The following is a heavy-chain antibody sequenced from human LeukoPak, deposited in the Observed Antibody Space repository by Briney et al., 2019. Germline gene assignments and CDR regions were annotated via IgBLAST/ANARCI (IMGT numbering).Heavy chain of an antibody. J-gene: IGHJ4*02. CDR1: GGTFSSYA. CDR3: AREKILEWLLYFDY. V-gene: IGHV1-3*01. D-gene: IGHD3-3*01. Sequence: ASVKVSCKASGGTFSSYAISWVRQAPGQRLEWMGWINAGNGNTKYSQKFQGRVTITRDTSASTAYMELSSLRSEDTAVYYCAREKILEWLLYFDYWGQGTLVTVSS. CDR2: INAGNGNT.